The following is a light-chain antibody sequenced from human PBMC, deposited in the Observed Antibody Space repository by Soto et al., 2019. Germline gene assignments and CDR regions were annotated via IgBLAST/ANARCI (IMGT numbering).Light chain of an antibody. CDR3: LLRFGTTWV. V-gene: IGLV7-43*01. CDR1: TGAVTSASY. J-gene: IGLJ3*02. Sequence: QAVVTQEPSLTVSPGATVTLTCASSTGAVTSASYPNWFQQKPGQRPRALIYNTNTKQSWTPARFSGYLLGGKAALTLSGVQPEDEADYYCLLRFGTTWVFGGGTKLTVL. CDR2: NTN.